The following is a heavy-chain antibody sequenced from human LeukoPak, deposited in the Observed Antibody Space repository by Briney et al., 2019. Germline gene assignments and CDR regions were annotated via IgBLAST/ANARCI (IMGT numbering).Heavy chain of an antibody. CDR3: ARGVLPAAMMGWFDP. D-gene: IGHD2-2*01. Sequence: SETLSLTCTVSGGSISSYYWSWIRQPPGKGLEWIGYIYYSGSTNYNPSLKSRVTISVDTSKNQFSLKLSSVTAADTAVYYCARGVLPAAMMGWFDPWGQGTLVTVSS. CDR2: IYYSGST. CDR1: GGSISSYY. V-gene: IGHV4-59*01. J-gene: IGHJ5*02.